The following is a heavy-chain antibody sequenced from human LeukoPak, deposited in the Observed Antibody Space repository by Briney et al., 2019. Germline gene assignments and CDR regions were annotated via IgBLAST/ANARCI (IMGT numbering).Heavy chain of an antibody. J-gene: IGHJ4*02. D-gene: IGHD1-26*01. CDR3: ARVRQSGSPLDY. V-gene: IGHV3-11*05. CDR1: GFTFSDYY. CDR2: ISKSGGDT. Sequence: KPGGSLSLSCAASGFTFSDYYMIWIRQAPGKGLEWVSYISKSGGDTKYADSVKGRFTISRDNAKNSLYLQMNSLRADDTAVYYCARVRQSGSPLDYWGQGTLVTVSS.